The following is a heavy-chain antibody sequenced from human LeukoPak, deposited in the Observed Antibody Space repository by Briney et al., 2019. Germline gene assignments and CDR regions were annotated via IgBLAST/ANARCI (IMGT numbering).Heavy chain of an antibody. CDR2: INHSGST. CDR1: GGAFSGYY. V-gene: IGHV4-34*01. Sequence: SETLSLTCAVYGGAFSGYYWSWIRQPPGKGLEWSGEINHSGSTNYNPSLKSRVTISVDTSKNQFSLKLSSVTAAETAVYYCARRINSVDTAMDYWGQGTLVTVSS. D-gene: IGHD5-18*01. J-gene: IGHJ4*02. CDR3: ARRINSVDTAMDY.